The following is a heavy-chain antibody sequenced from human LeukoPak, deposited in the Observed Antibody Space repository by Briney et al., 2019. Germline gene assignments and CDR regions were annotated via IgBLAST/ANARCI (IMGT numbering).Heavy chain of an antibody. CDR1: GFTFGDCA. J-gene: IGHJ6*03. CDR2: IRSKAYGGTT. Sequence: GGSLRLSCRASGFTFGDCAMSWFRQAPGKGLEWVGFIRSKAYGGTTEYAASVKGRFTISRDDSKSIAYLQMNSLKTEDTAVYYCTRGGGFYCGGDCYYDYYYMDVWGKGTTVTVSS. V-gene: IGHV3-49*03. CDR3: TRGGGFYCGGDCYYDYYYMDV. D-gene: IGHD2-21*02.